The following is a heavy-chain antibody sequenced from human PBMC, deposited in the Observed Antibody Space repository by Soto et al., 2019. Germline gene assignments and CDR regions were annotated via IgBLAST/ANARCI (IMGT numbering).Heavy chain of an antibody. D-gene: IGHD2-21*01. CDR2: IINNGLIK. CDR1: GGIFSDYG. J-gene: IGHJ4*02. CDR3: ALDGPIQHDPDC. Sequence: GGSLRLSCVLCGGIFSDYGIHWVRQAPGRGLQWFAIIINNGLIKYYADSVERRFTISSDTSKNTVYLHKSSLRADDTAVYYCALDGPIQHDPDCWGGGMLVTVSS. V-gene: IGHV3-30*02.